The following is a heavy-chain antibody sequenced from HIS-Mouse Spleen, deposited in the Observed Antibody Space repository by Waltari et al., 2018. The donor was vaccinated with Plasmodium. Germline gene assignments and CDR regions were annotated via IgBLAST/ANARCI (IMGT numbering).Heavy chain of an antibody. CDR1: GFTFSSYG. D-gene: IGHD6-13*01. V-gene: IGHV3-7*01. CDR3: AGSWYWYFDL. J-gene: IGHJ2*01. Sequence: EVQLVESGGGLVQPGGSLRLSCAASGFTFSSYGMSWVRQAQGKGLGWVADIKQDGSEKYYVDAVKGRFTIARDNAKNSLYLQMNSLRAEDTAVYYCAGSWYWYFDLWGRGTLVTVSS. CDR2: IKQDGSEK.